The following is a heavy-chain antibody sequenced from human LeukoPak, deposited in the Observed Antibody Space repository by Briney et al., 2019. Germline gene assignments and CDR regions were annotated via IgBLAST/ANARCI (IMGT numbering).Heavy chain of an antibody. D-gene: IGHD6-19*01. CDR2: IYHSGST. Sequence: SETLSLTCAVSGGSISSGGYSWSWIRQPPGKGLEWIGYIYHSGSTYYNPSLKSRVTISVDTSKNQFSLKLSSVTAADTAVYYCARADSSGWHIFDYWGQGTLVTVSS. CDR1: GGSISSGGYS. J-gene: IGHJ4*02. V-gene: IGHV4-30-2*01. CDR3: ARADSSGWHIFDY.